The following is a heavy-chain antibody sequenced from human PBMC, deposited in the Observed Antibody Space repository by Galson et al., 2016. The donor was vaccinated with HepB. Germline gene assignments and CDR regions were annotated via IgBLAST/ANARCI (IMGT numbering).Heavy chain of an antibody. Sequence: SLRLSCAASGFTFSIYSMNWVRQAPGKGLEWVSSVSSSSTYIYYADSVNGRFTISRDNAKKSLFLQRNSLRAEDTAVYYCARDGMELVSHDYYSYMDVWGQGTTVTVSS. CDR1: GFTFSIYS. J-gene: IGHJ6*02. V-gene: IGHV3-21*01. CDR2: VSSSSTYI. D-gene: IGHD1-7*01. CDR3: ARDGMELVSHDYYSYMDV.